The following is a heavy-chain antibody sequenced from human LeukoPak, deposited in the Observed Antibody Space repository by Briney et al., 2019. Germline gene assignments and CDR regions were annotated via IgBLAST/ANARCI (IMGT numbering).Heavy chain of an antibody. J-gene: IGHJ5*02. CDR3: ARAVTWIDP. Sequence: GGSLRLSCAASGFTFSSYEMNWVRQAPGKGLEWVSYISSSGSTIYYADSVKGRFTISRDNAKNSLYLQMNGLRAEDTAVYYCARAVTWIDPWGQGTLVTVSS. CDR2: ISSSGSTI. CDR1: GFTFSSYE. V-gene: IGHV3-48*03.